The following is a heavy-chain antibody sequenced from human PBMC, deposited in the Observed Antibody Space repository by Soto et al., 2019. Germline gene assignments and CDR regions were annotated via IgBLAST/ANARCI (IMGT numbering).Heavy chain of an antibody. CDR3: ARESRYCSGGSCYFLPGIDY. CDR1: GGTFSSYA. J-gene: IGHJ4*02. Sequence: QVQLVQSGAEVKKPGSSVKVSCKASGGTFSSYAISWVRQAPGQGLEWMGGIIPIFGTANYAQKFQGRVTITADEPTITADMELSSLRSEDTAVYYCARESRYCSGGSCYFLPGIDYWGQGTLVTVSS. CDR2: IIPIFGTA. V-gene: IGHV1-69*12. D-gene: IGHD2-15*01.